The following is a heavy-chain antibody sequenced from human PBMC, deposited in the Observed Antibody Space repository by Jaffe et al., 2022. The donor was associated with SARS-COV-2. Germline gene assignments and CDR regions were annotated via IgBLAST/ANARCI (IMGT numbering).Heavy chain of an antibody. CDR2: ISYDGSNK. CDR1: GFTFSSYA. CDR3: ARSDSGSYPNDY. Sequence: QVQLVESGGGVVQPGRSLRLSCAASGFTFSSYAMHWVRQAPGKGLEWVAVISYDGSNKYYADSVKGRFTISRDNSKNTLYLQMNSLRAEDTAVYYCARSDSGSYPNDYWGQGTLVTVSS. D-gene: IGHD1-26*01. J-gene: IGHJ4*02. V-gene: IGHV3-30*04.